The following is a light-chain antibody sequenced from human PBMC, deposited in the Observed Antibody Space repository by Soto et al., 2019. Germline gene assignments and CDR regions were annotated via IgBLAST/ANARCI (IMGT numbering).Light chain of an antibody. J-gene: IGKJ4*01. V-gene: IGKV2-28*01. CDR1: QSLLHSNGYNC. Sequence: DIVMTQSPLSLPVTPGEPASISCRSSQSLLHSNGYNCLDWYLQKPGQSPQLLIYLGSNRASGVPDRFSGSGSGTDFTLKISRVEAEDVGVYYCMQALQTPVTLGGGTKVEIK. CDR3: MQALQTPVT. CDR2: LGS.